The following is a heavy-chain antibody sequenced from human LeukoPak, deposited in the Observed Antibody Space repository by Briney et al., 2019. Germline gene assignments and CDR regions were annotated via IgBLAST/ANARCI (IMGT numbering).Heavy chain of an antibody. CDR1: GGSISSGSYY. V-gene: IGHV4-61*02. CDR3: ARDLKCSSTSCYYFDY. Sequence: PSETLSLTCTVSGGSISSGSYYWSWIRQPAGKGLEWIGRIYTSGSTNYNPSLKSRVTISVDTSKNQFSLKLSSVTAADTAVYYCARDLKCSSTSCYYFDYWGQGTLVTVSS. J-gene: IGHJ4*02. D-gene: IGHD2-2*01. CDR2: IYTSGST.